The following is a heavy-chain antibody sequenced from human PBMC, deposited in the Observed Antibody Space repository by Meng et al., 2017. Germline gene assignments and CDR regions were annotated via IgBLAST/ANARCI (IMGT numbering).Heavy chain of an antibody. CDR2: TYYRSKWYN. CDR1: GDSVSSNSAA. Sequence: QGHLQQSGPGLVKPSQPLPLTCAISGDSVSSNSAAWNWIWQSPSRGLEWLGRTYYRSKWYNDYAVSVKSRITINPDTSKNQFSLQLNSVTPEDTAVYYCARGVVYAISYFDYWGQGTLVTVSS. J-gene: IGHJ4*02. CDR3: ARGVVYAISYFDY. D-gene: IGHD2-8*02. V-gene: IGHV6-1*01.